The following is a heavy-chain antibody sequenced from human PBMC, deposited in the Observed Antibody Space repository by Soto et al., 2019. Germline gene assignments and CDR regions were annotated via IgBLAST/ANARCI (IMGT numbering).Heavy chain of an antibody. D-gene: IGHD3-22*01. V-gene: IGHV3-23*01. CDR3: AKDMNTMIVVVITPNDAFDI. CDR2: ISGSGGST. Sequence: GGSLRLSCAASGFTFSSYAMSWVRQAPGKGLEWVSAISGSGGSTYYADSVKGRFTISRDNSKNTLYLQMNSLRAEDTAVYYCAKDMNTMIVVVITPNDAFDIWGQGTMVTVSS. J-gene: IGHJ3*02. CDR1: GFTFSSYA.